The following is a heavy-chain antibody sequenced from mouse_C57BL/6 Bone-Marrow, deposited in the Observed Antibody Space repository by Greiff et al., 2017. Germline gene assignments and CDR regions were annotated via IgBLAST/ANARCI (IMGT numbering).Heavy chain of an antibody. Sequence: VQLQQSGAELVRPGTSVKMSCKASGYTFTNYWIGWAKQRPGHGLEWIGDIYPGGGYTNYNEKFKGKATLTEDKSSSTTYMQFSSLTSEESASYYCARSGGNYEYYYAMDYRGQGTSVTVSS. CDR3: ARSGGNYEYYYAMDY. CDR2: IYPGGGYT. CDR1: GYTFTNYW. V-gene: IGHV1-63*01. J-gene: IGHJ4*01. D-gene: IGHD2-1*01.